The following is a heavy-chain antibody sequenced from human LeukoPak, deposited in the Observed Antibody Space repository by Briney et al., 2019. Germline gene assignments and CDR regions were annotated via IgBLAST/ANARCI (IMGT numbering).Heavy chain of an antibody. D-gene: IGHD5-18*01. CDR1: GGSISSGSYY. CDR3: ARGAAMSH. CDR2: IYTSGST. Sequence: SETLSLTCTVSGGSISSGSYYWSWIRQPAGKGLEWIGRIYTSGSTNYNPSLKSRVTISVDTSKNQFSLKLSSVTAADTAVYYCARGAAMSHWGQGTLVTVSS. J-gene: IGHJ4*02. V-gene: IGHV4-61*02.